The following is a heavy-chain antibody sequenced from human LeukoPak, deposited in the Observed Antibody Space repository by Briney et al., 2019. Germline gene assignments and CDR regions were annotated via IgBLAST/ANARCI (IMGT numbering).Heavy chain of an antibody. D-gene: IGHD3-10*01. J-gene: IGHJ4*02. CDR2: IIPILGIA. CDR1: GGTFSSYA. CDR3: ASSRFGEYFDY. Sequence: SVKVSCKASGGTFSSYAISWVRQAPGQGLEWMGRIIPILGIANYAQKFQGRVTITADKSTSTAYMELSSLRSEDTAVYYCASSRFGEYFDYWGQGTLVTVSS. V-gene: IGHV1-69*04.